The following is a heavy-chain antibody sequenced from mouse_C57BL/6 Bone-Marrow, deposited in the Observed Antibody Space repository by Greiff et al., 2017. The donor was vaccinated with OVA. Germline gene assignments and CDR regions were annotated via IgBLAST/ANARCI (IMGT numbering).Heavy chain of an antibody. D-gene: IGHD1-1*01. CDR2: IHPNSGST. CDR3: ARPPYYYGSSTYAMDY. J-gene: IGHJ4*01. Sequence: VKLQQPGAELVKPGASVKLSCKASGYTFTSYWMHWVKQRPGQGLEWIGMIHPNSGSTNYNEKFKSKATLTVDKSSSTAYMQLSSLTSEDSAVYYCARPPYYYGSSTYAMDYWGQGTSVTVSS. CDR1: GYTFTSYW. V-gene: IGHV1-64*01.